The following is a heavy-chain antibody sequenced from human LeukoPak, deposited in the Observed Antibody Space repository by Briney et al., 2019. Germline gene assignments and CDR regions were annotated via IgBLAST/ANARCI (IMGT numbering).Heavy chain of an antibody. D-gene: IGHD3-22*01. CDR1: GGSFSGYY. J-gene: IGHJ3*02. CDR2: INHRSST. V-gene: IGHV4-34*01. Sequence: SETLTLTCAVYGGSFSGYYWSWIRQPPGKGLEWIGEINHRSSTNYNPSLKSRVTISVDTSKTQFSLKLNSVTAADTAVYYCARESYYDSSGYSHDAFDIWGQGTMVTVSS. CDR3: ARESYYDSSGYSHDAFDI.